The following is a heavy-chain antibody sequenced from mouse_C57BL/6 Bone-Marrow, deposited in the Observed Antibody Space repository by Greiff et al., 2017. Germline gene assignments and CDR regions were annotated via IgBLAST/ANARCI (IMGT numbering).Heavy chain of an antibody. CDR1: GYTFTSYW. CDR2: IDPSASYT. V-gene: IGHV1-50*01. D-gene: IGHD2-12*01. CDR3: ARLGLYDPYWYFDV. J-gene: IGHJ1*03. Sequence: VQLQQPGAELVKPGASVKLSCKASGYTFTSYWMQWVKQRPGQGLEWIGEIDPSASYTNYNPKFKGKATLTVDTSSSTAYMQLSSLTSEDSAVYYCARLGLYDPYWYFDVWGTGTTVTVAS.